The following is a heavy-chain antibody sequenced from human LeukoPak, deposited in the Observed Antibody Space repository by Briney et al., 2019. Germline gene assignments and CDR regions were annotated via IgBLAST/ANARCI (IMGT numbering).Heavy chain of an antibody. CDR3: ARDFTIRQGGSGSYPLQYYYGMAV. CDR2: IYYSGST. V-gene: IGHV4-61*01. CDR1: GGSVSSGSYY. D-gene: IGHD3-10*01. Sequence: SETLSLTCTVSGGSVSSGSYYWSWIRQPPGKGLEWIGYIYYSGSTNYNPSLKSRVTISVDTSKNQFSLKLSSVTAADTAVYYCARDFTIRQGGSGSYPLQYYYGMAVWGQGTTVTVSS. J-gene: IGHJ6*02.